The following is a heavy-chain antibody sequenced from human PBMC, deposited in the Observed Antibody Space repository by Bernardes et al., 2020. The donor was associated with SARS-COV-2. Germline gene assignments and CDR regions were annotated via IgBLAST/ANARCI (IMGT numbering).Heavy chain of an antibody. Sequence: SETLSLTCGVYGGSFTDYYWSWIRQSPGKGLEWLGRINHPVTTKHNPSLRSRLIASVDTSKNQFSLKLTSVTAADTAVYDCARDVYYLGAAFGSAYDIWGQVTLVTVTS. CDR2: INHPVTT. J-gene: IGHJ3*02. D-gene: IGHD3-10*01. CDR3: ARDVYYLGAAFGSAYDI. V-gene: IGHV4-34*01. CDR1: GGSFTDYY.